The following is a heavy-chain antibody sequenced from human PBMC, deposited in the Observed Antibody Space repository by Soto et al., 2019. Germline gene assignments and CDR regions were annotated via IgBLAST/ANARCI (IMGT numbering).Heavy chain of an antibody. J-gene: IGHJ6*01. V-gene: IGHV1-18*03. CDR3: ARRVKWCINGVRSFYGMDV. D-gene: IGHD2-8*01. CDR2: ISAYNGNT. CDR1: GYTFTSYG. Sequence: QVQLVQSGAEVKKPGASVKVSCKASGYTFTSYGISWVRQAPGQGLEWMGWISAYNGNTNYAQKFQGRVTMTTDTSTSTAYLELRSMRSDDMTVYYCARRVKWCINGVRSFYGMDVWRQGTKVSVSS.